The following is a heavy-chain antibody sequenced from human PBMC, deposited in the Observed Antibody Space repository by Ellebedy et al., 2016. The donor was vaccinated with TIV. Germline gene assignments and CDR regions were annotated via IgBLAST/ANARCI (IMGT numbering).Heavy chain of an antibody. V-gene: IGHV4-59*08. D-gene: IGHD6-19*01. Sequence: MPSETLSLTCTVSGGSISSYYWSWIRQPPGKGLEWLGYIYYSGSTYYNPSLKSRVTISVDTSKNQFSLKLSSVTAADPAVYYCARQGHSSGWYVGEYYFDYWGQGTLVTVSS. J-gene: IGHJ4*02. CDR3: ARQGHSSGWYVGEYYFDY. CDR2: IYYSGST. CDR1: GGSISSYY.